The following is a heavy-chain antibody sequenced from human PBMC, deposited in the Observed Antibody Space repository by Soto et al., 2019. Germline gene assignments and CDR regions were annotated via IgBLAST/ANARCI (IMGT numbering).Heavy chain of an antibody. CDR2: ISGSGGST. V-gene: IGHV3-23*01. Sequence: TGGSLRLSCAASGFTFSSYAMSWVRQAPGKGLEWVSAISGSGGSTYYADSVKGRFTISRDNSKNTLYLQMNSLRAEDTAVYYCARRHDYSAYYYGMDVWGQGTTVTVSS. D-gene: IGHD4-4*01. CDR1: GFTFSSYA. CDR3: ARRHDYSAYYYGMDV. J-gene: IGHJ6*02.